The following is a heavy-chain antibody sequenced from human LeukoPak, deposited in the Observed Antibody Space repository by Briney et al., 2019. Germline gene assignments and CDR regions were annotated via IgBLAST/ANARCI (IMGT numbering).Heavy chain of an antibody. D-gene: IGHD1-1*01. Sequence: SQTLSLTCAISGDSVSNTGAAWNWIRQSPSRGFEWLGRTYYRSKWFYDYAVSVKSRIIISPDTSKNQFSLQLYSMTPEDTAMYYCTRDPPNDQSYDLWGQGTLVTVSS. J-gene: IGHJ5*02. CDR1: GDSVSNTGAA. CDR2: TYYRSKWFY. V-gene: IGHV6-1*01. CDR3: TRDPPNDQSYDL.